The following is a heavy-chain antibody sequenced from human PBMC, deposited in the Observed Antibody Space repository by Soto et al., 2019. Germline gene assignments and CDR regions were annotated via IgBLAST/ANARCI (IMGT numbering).Heavy chain of an antibody. CDR2: IYHSGST. CDR3: ARAQSYDSRVYYYSYSVMAV. J-gene: IGHJ6*02. Sequence: LSLTCAVSGGSISSSNWWSWVRQPPGKGLEWIGEIYHSGSTNYNPSLKSRVTISVDKSKNQFSLKLSSVTAADTAVYYCARAQSYDSRVYYYSYSVMAVGAQG. V-gene: IGHV4-4*02. CDR1: GGSISSSNW. D-gene: IGHD3-22*01.